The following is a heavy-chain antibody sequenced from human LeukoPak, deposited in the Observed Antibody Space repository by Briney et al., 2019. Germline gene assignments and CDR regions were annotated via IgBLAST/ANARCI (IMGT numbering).Heavy chain of an antibody. J-gene: IGHJ6*03. CDR1: GTSLRRHG. D-gene: IGHD1-26*01. Sequence: GGSLRLSCAASGTSLRRHGMHWVRQAPGKGLEWVAVIWYDGSNKYYADSVKGRFTISRDNSKNTLYLQMNSLRAEDTAVYYCARDLNSGSYYYMDVWGKGTTVTVFS. V-gene: IGHV3-33*08. CDR2: IWYDGSNK. CDR3: ARDLNSGSYYYMDV.